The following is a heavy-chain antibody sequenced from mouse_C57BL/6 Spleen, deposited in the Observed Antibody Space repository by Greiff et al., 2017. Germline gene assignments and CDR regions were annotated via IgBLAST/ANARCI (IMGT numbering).Heavy chain of an antibody. V-gene: IGHV5-9-1*02. CDR2: ISSGGDYI. J-gene: IGHJ1*03. CDR1: GFTFSSYA. Sequence: EVKLVESGEGLVKPGGSLKLSCAASGFTFSSYAMSWVRQTPEKRLEWVAYISSGGDYIYYADTVKGRFTISRDNARNTLYLQTSSLKSEDTAMYYCTRDSDWYFDVWGTGTTVTVSS. CDR3: TRDSDWYFDV.